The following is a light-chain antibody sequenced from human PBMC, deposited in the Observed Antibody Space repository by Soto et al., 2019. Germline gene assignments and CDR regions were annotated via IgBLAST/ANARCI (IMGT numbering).Light chain of an antibody. CDR2: EVS. Sequence: QSALTQPASVSGSPGQSITISCTGTSSDVGGYKYVSWYQQHPGKAPKLMIYEVSNRPSGVSNRFSGSKSGNTAYLTISGLQAEDEADYYCSSYTSSSTLVFGGETQLTVL. CDR3: SSYTSSSTLV. J-gene: IGLJ2*01. V-gene: IGLV2-14*01. CDR1: SSDVGGYKY.